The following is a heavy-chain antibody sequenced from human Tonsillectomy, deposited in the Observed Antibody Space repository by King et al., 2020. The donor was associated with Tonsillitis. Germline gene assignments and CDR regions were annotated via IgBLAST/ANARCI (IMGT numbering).Heavy chain of an antibody. J-gene: IGHJ5*02. Sequence: QLVQSGAEVKKPGSSVKVSCKASGGTFSSYAISWVRQAPGQGLEWMGGIIPIFDTRNYAQKFRDRVTISADESTSTVYMEMSSLKSEDAAVYYCARGGLDRNWFDPWGQGTLVTVS. CDR3: ARGGLDRNWFDP. CDR1: GGTFSSYA. D-gene: IGHD3/OR15-3a*01. CDR2: IIPIFDTR. V-gene: IGHV1-69*01.